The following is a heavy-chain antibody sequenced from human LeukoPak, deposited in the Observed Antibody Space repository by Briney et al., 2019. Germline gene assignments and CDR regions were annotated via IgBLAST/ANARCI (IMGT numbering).Heavy chain of an antibody. CDR1: GDPINSYY. V-gene: IGHV4-59*01. D-gene: IGHD2-21*01. Sequence: SETLSLTCTVSGDPINSYYWSWIRRPPGKGLEWIGHIYYSGGTNYNPSLKSRVTISIDTSKNQFSLKLSSVTAADTAVYYCARTAYARFFDLWGRGTLVTVSS. CDR2: IYYSGGT. CDR3: ARTAYARFFDL. J-gene: IGHJ2*01.